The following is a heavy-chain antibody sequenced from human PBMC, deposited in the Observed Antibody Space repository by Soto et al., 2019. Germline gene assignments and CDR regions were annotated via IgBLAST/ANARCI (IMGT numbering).Heavy chain of an antibody. J-gene: IGHJ6*02. CDR1: GFTFSSYW. CDR3: ARLITFGEDGMEV. D-gene: IGHD3-16*01. Sequence: GGSLRLSCAASGFTFSSYWMHWVRQAPGKGLVWVSRINSDGSSTSYADSVKGRFTISRDNAKNTLYLQMNSLRAEDTAVYYCARLITFGEDGMEVWGQGTTVTVSS. V-gene: IGHV3-74*01. CDR2: INSDGSST.